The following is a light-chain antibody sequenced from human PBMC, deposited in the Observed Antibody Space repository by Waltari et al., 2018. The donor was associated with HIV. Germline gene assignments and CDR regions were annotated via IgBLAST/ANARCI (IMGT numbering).Light chain of an antibody. V-gene: IGKV3-15*01. CDR3: QQQNTLPIT. CDR2: GAS. CDR1: QNADAK. J-gene: IGKJ3*01. Sequence: EIVMTQAPATLSVSPAERVTVSSRPSQNADAKLTWYQWKAGQPPRLLIYGASYRAFGVPDKFSGSGSGTAFTLTIKNVESEDAAVYVCQQQNTLPITFGPGTRLDIK.